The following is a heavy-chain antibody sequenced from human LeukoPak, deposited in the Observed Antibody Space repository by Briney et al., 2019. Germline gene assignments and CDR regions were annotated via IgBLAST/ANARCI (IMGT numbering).Heavy chain of an antibody. CDR1: GFTFSSYA. D-gene: IGHD3-10*01. CDR3: ARAKGNYYGSGSYFNY. CDR2: ISSNGGST. J-gene: IGHJ4*02. V-gene: IGHV3-64*01. Sequence: GGSLRLSCAASGFTFSSYAMHWVRQAPGKGLEYVSAISSNGGSTYYANSVKGRFTISRDNSKNTLYLQVGSLRAEDMAVYYCARAKGNYYGSGSYFNYWGQGTLVTVSS.